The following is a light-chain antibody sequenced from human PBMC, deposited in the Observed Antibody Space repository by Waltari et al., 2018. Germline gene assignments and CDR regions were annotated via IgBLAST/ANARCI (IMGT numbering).Light chain of an antibody. CDR3: QAWDSSAAV. V-gene: IGLV3-1*01. J-gene: IGLJ2*01. CDR2: RDT. Sequence: SYELAQPPSVSVSPGQTASIPCSGDKLGDKYVSWYQQKPGQSPVVVIYRDTERPSGIPERFSGSNSGNTATLTISGTHTMDEADYYCQAWDSSAAVFVGGTKLTVL. CDR1: KLGDKY.